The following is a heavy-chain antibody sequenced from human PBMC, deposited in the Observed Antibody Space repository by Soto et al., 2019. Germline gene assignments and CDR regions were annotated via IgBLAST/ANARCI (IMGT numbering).Heavy chain of an antibody. D-gene: IGHD6-13*01. CDR1: GFTFSSYS. V-gene: IGHV3-21*01. J-gene: IGHJ4*02. CDR3: ARNRPRAAADDY. CDR2: ISSSSSYI. Sequence: GGSLRLSCAASGFTFSSYSMNWVRQAPGKGLEWVSSISSSSSYIYYADSVKGRFTISRDNAKNSLYLQMNSLRAEDTAVYYCARNRPRAAADDYWGQGTLVTVSS.